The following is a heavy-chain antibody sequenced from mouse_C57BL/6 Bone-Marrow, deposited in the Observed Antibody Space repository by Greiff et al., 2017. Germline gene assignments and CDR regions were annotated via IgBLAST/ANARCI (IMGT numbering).Heavy chain of an antibody. CDR2: ISSGGSYT. D-gene: IGHD2-12*01. V-gene: IGHV5-6*01. J-gene: IGHJ2*01. CDR1: GFTFSSYG. Sequence: EVQGVESGGDLVKPGGSLKLSCAASGFTFSSYGMSWVRQTPDKRLEWVATISSGGSYTYYPDSVKGRFTISRDNAKNTLYLQMSSLKSEDTAMYYCARHLLYGGHYFDYWGQGTTLTVSS. CDR3: ARHLLYGGHYFDY.